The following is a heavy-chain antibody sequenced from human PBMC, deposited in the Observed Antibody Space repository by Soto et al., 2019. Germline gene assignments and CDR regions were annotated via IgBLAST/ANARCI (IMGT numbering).Heavy chain of an antibody. Sequence: QVQLQQWGAGLLKPSETLSLTCAVYGGSFSGYYWSWIRQPPGKGLEWIGEINHSGRTNYNPSLKSRVTISVDTSKNQFSLKLSSVTAADTAVYYCARGRRADPWGQGTLVTVSS. CDR1: GGSFSGYY. CDR2: INHSGRT. CDR3: ARGRRADP. V-gene: IGHV4-34*01. J-gene: IGHJ5*02.